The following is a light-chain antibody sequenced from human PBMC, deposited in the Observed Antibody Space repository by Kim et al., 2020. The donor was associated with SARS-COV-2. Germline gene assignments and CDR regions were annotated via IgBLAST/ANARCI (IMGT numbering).Light chain of an antibody. CDR2: GNS. V-gene: IGLV1-40*01. CDR1: RANSGAGYD. CDR3: RCYDRSVGVYVV. J-gene: IGLJ2*01. Sequence: VTMAGSGSRANSGAGYDVDGYQQLRGAGPKLLGYGNSNRPSGVPDRFSGCKAGTSAALAMAGVQAEDGADYYCRCYDRSVGVYVVVGGGTQLTVL.